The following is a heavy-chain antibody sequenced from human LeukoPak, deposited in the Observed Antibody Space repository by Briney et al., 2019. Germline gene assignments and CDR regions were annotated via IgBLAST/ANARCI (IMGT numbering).Heavy chain of an antibody. CDR1: GFTIGTNY. J-gene: IGHJ4*02. V-gene: IGHV3-66*02. CDR2: IYSGGNT. D-gene: IGHD7-27*01. Sequence: GGSLRLSCAASGFTIGTNYQSWVRQAPGKGLEWVSVIYSGGNTYSADSVKGRFTISRDNSKNTLYLQMNSLRVEDTAVYYCASNGGNSGIFLQLDYWGQGTLDTVSS. CDR3: ASNGGNSGIFLQLDY.